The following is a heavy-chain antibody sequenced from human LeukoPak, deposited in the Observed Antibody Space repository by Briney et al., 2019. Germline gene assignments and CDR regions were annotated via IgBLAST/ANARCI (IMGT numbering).Heavy chain of an antibody. V-gene: IGHV4-4*02. J-gene: IGHJ4*02. CDR2: ISYSGNT. Sequence: SSGTLSLTCGVSGASISRPYWWIWVRQPPGKGLEWIAEISYSGNTHYNPSLKSRVIISLDKSKNLVFLKLNSVTAADTAMYYCARDGGSDQYYFDNWGQGTLVTVSS. D-gene: IGHD6-19*01. CDR3: ARDGGSDQYYFDN. CDR1: GASISRPYW.